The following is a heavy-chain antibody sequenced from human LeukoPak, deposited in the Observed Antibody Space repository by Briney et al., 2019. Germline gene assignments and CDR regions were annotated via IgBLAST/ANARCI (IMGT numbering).Heavy chain of an antibody. CDR3: ARVPLTPVAGTLYYYYGMDV. CDR1: GGTFSSYA. Sequence: SVKVSCKASGGTFSSYAISWVRQAPGQGLEWMGRIIPILGMANYAQKFQGRVTITADKSTSTAYMELSSLRSEDTAVYYCARVPLTPVAGTLYYYYGMDVWGQGTTVTVSS. J-gene: IGHJ6*02. D-gene: IGHD6-19*01. V-gene: IGHV1-69*04. CDR2: IIPILGMA.